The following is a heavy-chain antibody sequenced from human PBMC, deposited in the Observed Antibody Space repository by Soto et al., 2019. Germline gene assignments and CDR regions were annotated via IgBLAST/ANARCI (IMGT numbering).Heavy chain of an antibody. Sequence: QVQLQQWGAGLLKPSETLSLTCAVYGGSFSGYYWSWIRQPPGKGLEWIGEINHSGSTNYNPSLKSRATISVDTSRNQFSLKLSSVTAADTAVYYCARFPPPRGSSNDYWGQGTLVTVSS. D-gene: IGHD5-12*01. CDR2: INHSGST. CDR3: ARFPPPRGSSNDY. CDR1: GGSFSGYY. J-gene: IGHJ4*02. V-gene: IGHV4-34*01.